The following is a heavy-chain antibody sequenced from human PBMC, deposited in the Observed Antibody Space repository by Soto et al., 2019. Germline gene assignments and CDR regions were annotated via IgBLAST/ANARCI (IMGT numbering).Heavy chain of an antibody. V-gene: IGHV4-4*07. CDR1: DASIAAYY. CDR3: ERGGTDGFDT. D-gene: IGHD1-7*01. J-gene: IGHJ5*01. Sequence: SETLSLTCTVSDASIAAYYWKWIRQSAGNRLEWIGRIYITGSTNFNPSLKSRVAMSVDKAKNQFSLELTSVTAADTAMYFCERGGTDGFDTRGQQTMLPISS. CDR2: IYITGST.